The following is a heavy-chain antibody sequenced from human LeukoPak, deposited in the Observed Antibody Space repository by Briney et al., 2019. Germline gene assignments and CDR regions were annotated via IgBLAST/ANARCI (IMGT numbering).Heavy chain of an antibody. CDR1: GFTFSSYG. Sequence: PGGSLRLSCAASGFTFSSYGMHWVRQAPGKGLEWVAFIRYDGSNKYYADCVKGRFTISRDHPKNTLYLQMNSLRAEDTAVYYCAKIIVVVPAATDFFDYWGQGTLVTVSS. J-gene: IGHJ4*02. CDR2: IRYDGSNK. V-gene: IGHV3-30*02. D-gene: IGHD2-2*01. CDR3: AKIIVVVPAATDFFDY.